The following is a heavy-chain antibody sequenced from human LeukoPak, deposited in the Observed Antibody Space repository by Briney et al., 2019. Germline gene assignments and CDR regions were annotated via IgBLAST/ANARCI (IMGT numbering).Heavy chain of an antibody. J-gene: IGHJ6*03. CDR2: ISWNSGSI. Sequence: SLRLSCAASGFTFDDYAMHWVRQAPGKGLEWVSGISWNSGSIGYADSVKGRFTISRDNAKNSLYLQMNSLRAEDTAVYYCAKIGYSGSGVGYYMDVWGKGTTVTISS. D-gene: IGHD3-10*01. V-gene: IGHV3-9*01. CDR3: AKIGYSGSGVGYYMDV. CDR1: GFTFDDYA.